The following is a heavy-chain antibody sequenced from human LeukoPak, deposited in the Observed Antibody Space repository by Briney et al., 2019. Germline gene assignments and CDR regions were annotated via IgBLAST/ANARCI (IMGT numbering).Heavy chain of an antibody. D-gene: IGHD1-26*01. CDR2: IHYSGST. V-gene: IGHV4-59*11. CDR1: GGSISSHY. CDR3: ARVVGATDPYYYYYMDV. J-gene: IGHJ6*03. Sequence: SETLSLTCTVSGGSISSHYWSWIRQSPGKGLEWIGYIHYSGSTNYNPSLKSRVTISVGPSKNQFSLQLSSVTAADTAVYYCARVVGATDPYYYYYMDVWGKGTTVTVSS.